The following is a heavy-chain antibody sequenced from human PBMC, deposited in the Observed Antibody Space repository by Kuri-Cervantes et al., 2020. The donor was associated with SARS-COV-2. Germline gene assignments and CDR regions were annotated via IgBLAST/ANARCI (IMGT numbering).Heavy chain of an antibody. D-gene: IGHD4-11*01. J-gene: IGHJ6*02. V-gene: IGHV1-3*01. CDR2: INAGNGNT. Sequence: ASVKVSCKASGNTFTSYAMHWVRQAPGQRLEWMGWINAGNGNTKYSQNLQGRVSITRDTSASTAYMELSSLRSEDTAVYYCARESDSNYAINYYYGMDVWGQGTTVTVSS. CDR3: ARESDSNYAINYYYGMDV. CDR1: GNTFTSYA.